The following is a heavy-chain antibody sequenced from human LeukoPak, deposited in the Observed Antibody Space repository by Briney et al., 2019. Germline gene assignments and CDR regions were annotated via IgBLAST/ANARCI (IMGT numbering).Heavy chain of an antibody. Sequence: ASVKVSCKASGYTFTSYGISWVRQAPGQGLEWMGWISAYNGNTNYAQKLPGRVTMTTDTSTSTAYMELRSLRSDDTAVYYCASARGAIFGVVTHGDAFDIWGQGTMVTVSS. V-gene: IGHV1-18*01. J-gene: IGHJ3*02. D-gene: IGHD3-3*01. CDR1: GYTFTSYG. CDR3: ASARGAIFGVVTHGDAFDI. CDR2: ISAYNGNT.